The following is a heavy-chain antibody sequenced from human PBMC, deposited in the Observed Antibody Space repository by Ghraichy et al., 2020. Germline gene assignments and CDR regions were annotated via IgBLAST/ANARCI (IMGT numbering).Heavy chain of an antibody. J-gene: IGHJ6*03. D-gene: IGHD3-10*01. V-gene: IGHV4-34*01. CDR1: GGSFSGYY. Sequence: SQTLSLTCAVYGGSFSGYYWSWIRQPPGKGLEWIGEINHSGSTNYNPSLKSRVTISVDTSKNQFSLKLSSVTAADTAVYYCAREAWFGELWAGRDYYYYMDVWGKGTTVTVSS. CDR2: INHSGST. CDR3: AREAWFGELWAGRDYYYYMDV.